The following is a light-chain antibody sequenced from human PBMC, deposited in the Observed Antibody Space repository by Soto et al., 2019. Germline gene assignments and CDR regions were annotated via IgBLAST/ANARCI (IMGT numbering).Light chain of an antibody. CDR1: QSVSSNF. J-gene: IGKJ1*01. Sequence: EIVLTQSPGTLSLSPGERTTLSCRASQSVSSNFLDWYQQKPGQAPRLLIYGASSRATGIPDRFSGSGSGTAGTITISRLETEDCEVYDGQQYETSPRTFGQGTKVDNK. V-gene: IGKV3-20*01. CDR2: GAS. CDR3: QQYETSPRT.